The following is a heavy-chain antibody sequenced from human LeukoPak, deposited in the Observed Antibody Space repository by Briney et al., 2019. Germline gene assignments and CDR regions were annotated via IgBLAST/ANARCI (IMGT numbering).Heavy chain of an antibody. CDR2: IWYDGSNK. V-gene: IGHV3-33*01. D-gene: IGHD6-13*01. Sequence: GRSLTLSCATSGFTFSSYGIHWVRQAPCKALDLVAVIWYDGSNKYYADSVKARFTISRDNSKDTLYLQMNSLRAEDTAVYYCARDGGIAAAGHNWFDPWGQGTLVSVSS. CDR3: ARDGGIAAAGHNWFDP. CDR1: GFTFSSYG. J-gene: IGHJ5*02.